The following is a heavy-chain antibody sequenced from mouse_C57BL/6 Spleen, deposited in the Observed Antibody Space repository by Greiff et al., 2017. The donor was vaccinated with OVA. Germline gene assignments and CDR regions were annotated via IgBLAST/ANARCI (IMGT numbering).Heavy chain of an antibody. Sequence: DVMLVESGEGLVKPGGSLKLSCAASGFTFSSYAMSWVRQTPEKRLEWVAYISSGGDYIYYADTVKGRFTISRDNARNTLYLQMSSLKSEDTAMYYCTRDDYEGAMDYWGQGTSVTVSS. J-gene: IGHJ4*01. CDR2: ISSGGDYI. D-gene: IGHD2-4*01. CDR3: TRDDYEGAMDY. V-gene: IGHV5-9-1*02. CDR1: GFTFSSYA.